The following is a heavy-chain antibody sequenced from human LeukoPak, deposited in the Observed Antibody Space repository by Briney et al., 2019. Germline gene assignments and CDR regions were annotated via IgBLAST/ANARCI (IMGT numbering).Heavy chain of an antibody. CDR1: GGSISSSSYH. CDR3: ARGSDVSSYGS. D-gene: IGHD5-18*01. J-gene: IGHJ5*02. Sequence: PSETLSLTCTVSGGSISSSSYHWGWIRQPPGKGLEWIGYIYYSGSTNYNPSLKSRVTISVDTSKNQFSLKLSSVTAADTAGYYCARGSDVSSYGSWGQGTLVTVSS. CDR2: IYYSGST. V-gene: IGHV4-61*05.